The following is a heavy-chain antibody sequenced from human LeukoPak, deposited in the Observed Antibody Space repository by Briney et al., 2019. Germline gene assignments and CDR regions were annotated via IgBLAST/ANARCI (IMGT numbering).Heavy chain of an antibody. V-gene: IGHV4-59*01. Sequence: SETLSLTCTVSGDSISSYYWSWIRQPPGRGLEWIGHIYYSGSTDYNPSLKSRVGILLDTSKNQVSLKLSSVTAADTAVYYCARSQNYYGSGDYWSQGTLVTVSS. CDR2: IYYSGST. D-gene: IGHD3-10*01. J-gene: IGHJ4*02. CDR3: ARSQNYYGSGDY. CDR1: GDSISSYY.